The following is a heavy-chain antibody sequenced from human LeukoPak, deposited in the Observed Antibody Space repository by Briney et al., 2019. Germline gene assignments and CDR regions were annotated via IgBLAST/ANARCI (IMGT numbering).Heavy chain of an antibody. CDR2: INHSGST. V-gene: IGHV4-34*01. J-gene: IGHJ4*02. CDR3: ARLDYDYDSSRRYYFDY. CDR1: GGSISSYY. Sequence: SETLSLTCTVSGGSISSYYWSWIRQPPGKGLEWIGEINHSGSTNYNPSLKSRVTISVDTSKNQFSLKLSSVTAADTAVYYCARLDYDYDSSRRYYFDYWGQGTLVTVSS. D-gene: IGHD3-22*01.